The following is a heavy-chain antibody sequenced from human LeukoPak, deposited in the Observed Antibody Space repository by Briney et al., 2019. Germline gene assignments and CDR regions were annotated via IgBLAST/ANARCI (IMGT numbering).Heavy chain of an antibody. D-gene: IGHD3-10*01. CDR1: GGSISSYY. Sequence: SETLSLTCTVSGGSISSYYWSWIRQPPGKGLEWIGYIYYSGSTNYNPSLKSRVTISVDTSKNQFSLKLSSVTAADTAVYYCAKVMKGSERLTMVRGVIIKTAGLYYMDVWGKGTTVTVSS. CDR3: AKVMKGSERLTMVRGVIIKTAGLYYMDV. J-gene: IGHJ6*03. CDR2: IYYSGST. V-gene: IGHV4-59*01.